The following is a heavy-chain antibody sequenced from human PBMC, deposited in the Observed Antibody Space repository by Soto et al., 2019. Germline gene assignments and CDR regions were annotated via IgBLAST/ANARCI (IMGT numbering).Heavy chain of an antibody. CDR3: ARHRNWKVED. CDR1: GASIRSSTYQ. J-gene: IGHJ4*02. CDR2: AYYSEST. D-gene: IGHD1-1*01. V-gene: IGHV4-39*01. Sequence: SETLSLTCTVSGASIRSSTYQWGWIRQPPGRGLEWIGSAYYSESTYYNPSLKSRVAISVDTSKNQFSLKVSSVTAADTAVYYCARHRNWKVEDWRQGTLDTVSS.